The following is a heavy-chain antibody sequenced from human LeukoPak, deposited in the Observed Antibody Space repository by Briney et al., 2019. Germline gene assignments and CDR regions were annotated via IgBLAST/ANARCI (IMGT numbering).Heavy chain of an antibody. CDR1: GGSISNYY. Sequence: SETLSLTCTVSGGSISNYYWSWIRQPPGKGLEWIGYLYYSGNTNYNPSLTSRVTISVDTSKNQFSLKLSSVTAADTAVYYCARGAAASGDYITKWGQGTLVTVSS. CDR2: LYYSGNT. D-gene: IGHD4-17*01. CDR3: ARGAAASGDYITK. V-gene: IGHV4-59*01. J-gene: IGHJ4*02.